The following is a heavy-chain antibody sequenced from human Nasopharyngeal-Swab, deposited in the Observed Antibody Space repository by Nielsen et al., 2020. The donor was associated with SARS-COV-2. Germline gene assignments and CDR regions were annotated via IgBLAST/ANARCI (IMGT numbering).Heavy chain of an antibody. CDR1: GYTFTSYA. CDR2: INTNTGNP. V-gene: IGHV7-4-1*02. J-gene: IGHJ5*02. D-gene: IGHD6-19*01. CDR3: ARGRAIAVAGTWGYNWFDP. Sequence: ASVKVSCKASGYTFTSYAMNWVRQAPEQGLEWMGWINTNTGNPTYAQGFTGRFVFSLDTSVSTAYLQISSLKAEDTAVYYCARGRAIAVAGTWGYNWFDPWGQGTLVTVSS.